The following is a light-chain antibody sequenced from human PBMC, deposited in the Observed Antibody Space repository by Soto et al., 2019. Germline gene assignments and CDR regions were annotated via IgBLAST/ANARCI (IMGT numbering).Light chain of an antibody. CDR3: QQSYSTPYT. J-gene: IGKJ2*01. Sequence: DIPMTQSPSSLSASVGDRVTITCRASQSITNYLNWYQHKPGTAPNLLIYAASSLQSGVPSRFSGSGSGTDFTLTISSLQPEDFASYYCQQSYSTPYTFAQGTKLEI. V-gene: IGKV1-39*01. CDR2: AAS. CDR1: QSITNY.